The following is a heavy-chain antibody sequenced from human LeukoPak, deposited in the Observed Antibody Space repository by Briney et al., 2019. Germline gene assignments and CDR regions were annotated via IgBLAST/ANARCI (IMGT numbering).Heavy chain of an antibody. CDR1: GYTFTSYY. CDR2: INPSGGST. D-gene: IGHD2-2*02. J-gene: IGHJ6*03. CDR3: ARVAAEVVGVPGAIGFGWLRRDYYYMDV. V-gene: IGHV1-46*01. Sequence: ASLKVSCKASGYTFTSYYIHWVRQAPGEGLEWMGIINPSGGSTSYAQKFQGRVTMTRDMSTSTVYMELSSLRSEDTAVYYCARVAAEVVGVPGAIGFGWLRRDYYYMDVWGKGTTVTVSS.